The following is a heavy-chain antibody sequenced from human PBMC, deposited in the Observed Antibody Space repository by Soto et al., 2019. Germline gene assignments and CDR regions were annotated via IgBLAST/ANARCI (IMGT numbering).Heavy chain of an antibody. CDR3: ARGFRSGGSCNWFDP. CDR1: GYTFTSYA. Sequence: ASVKVSCKASGYTFTSYAIHWVRQAPGQRLEWMGWINAGNGNTKYSQKFQGRVTITRDSSASTAYMELSSLRSEDTAVYYCARGFRSGGSCNWFDPWGQGTLVTVSS. J-gene: IGHJ5*02. CDR2: INAGNGNT. D-gene: IGHD2-15*01. V-gene: IGHV1-3*01.